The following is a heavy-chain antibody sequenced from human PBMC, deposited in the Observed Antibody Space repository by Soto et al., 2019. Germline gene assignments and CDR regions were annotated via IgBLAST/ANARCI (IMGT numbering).Heavy chain of an antibody. V-gene: IGHV1-69*12. CDR3: ALHYGSGSNYYYYGMDV. J-gene: IGHJ6*02. D-gene: IGHD3-10*01. CDR2: IIPIFGTA. CDR1: GGTFSSYA. Sequence: QVQLVQSGAEVKKPGFSVKVSCKASGGTFSSYAISWVRQAPGQGLEWMGGIIPIFGTADYAQKFQGRVTITADESTSTAYMELSSLRSEDTAVYYCALHYGSGSNYYYYGMDVWGQGTTVTVSS.